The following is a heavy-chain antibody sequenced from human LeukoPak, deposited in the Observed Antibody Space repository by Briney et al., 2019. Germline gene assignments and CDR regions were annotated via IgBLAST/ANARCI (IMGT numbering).Heavy chain of an antibody. J-gene: IGHJ4*02. D-gene: IGHD1-1*01. CDR2: ISAYNGNT. V-gene: IGHV1-18*01. Sequence: ASVKVSCKASGYTFTSYGISWVRQAPGQGLEWMGWISAYNGNTNYAQKLQGRVTMTTDTSTSTAYMELRSLRSDYTAVYYCARDFPQLGGSGAYFDYWGQGTLVTVSS. CDR3: ARDFPQLGGSGAYFDY. CDR1: GYTFTSYG.